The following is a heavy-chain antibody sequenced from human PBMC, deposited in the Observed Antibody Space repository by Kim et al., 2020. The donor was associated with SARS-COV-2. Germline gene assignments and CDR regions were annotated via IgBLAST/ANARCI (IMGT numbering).Heavy chain of an antibody. V-gene: IGHV3-13*01. CDR2: T. J-gene: IGHJ4*02. Sequence: TYYRDSVKGRLTISRENAKNSLYLQMNSLGAGDTAVYYCASASSWYYFDSWGQGTLVTVSS. CDR3: ASASSWYYFDS. D-gene: IGHD6-13*01.